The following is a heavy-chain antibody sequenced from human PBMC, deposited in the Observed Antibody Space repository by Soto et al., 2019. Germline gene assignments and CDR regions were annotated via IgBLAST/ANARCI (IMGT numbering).Heavy chain of an antibody. V-gene: IGHV3-30-3*01. CDR1: GFTFSSYA. D-gene: IGHD1-1*01. Sequence: QVQLVESGGGVVQPGRSLRLSCAASGFTFSSYAMHWVRQAPGKGLEWVAVISYDGSSKYYADSVKGRYTISRDNSKNTLYLQKNSLRAEDTAVYYGAGDRLSYNWKDCPYYYYGMDVWGQGTTVTVSS. CDR3: AGDRLSYNWKDCPYYYYGMDV. J-gene: IGHJ6*02. CDR2: ISYDGSSK.